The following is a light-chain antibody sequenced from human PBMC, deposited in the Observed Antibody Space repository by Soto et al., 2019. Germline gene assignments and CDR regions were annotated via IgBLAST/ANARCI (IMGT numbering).Light chain of an antibody. CDR1: QSVSSSY. CDR3: QQYGNSPIT. J-gene: IGKJ5*01. V-gene: IGKV3-20*01. Sequence: EIVLTQSPGTLSLSPGERATLSCRASQSVSSSYLAWYQQKPGQSPRLLMSGASSRATGIPDRFSGSGSGTDFTLTISRLEPEDFALYFCQQYGNSPITFGQGTRLEIK. CDR2: GAS.